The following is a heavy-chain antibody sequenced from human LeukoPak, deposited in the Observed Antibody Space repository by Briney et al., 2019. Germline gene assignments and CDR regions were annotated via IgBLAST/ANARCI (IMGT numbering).Heavy chain of an antibody. D-gene: IGHD5-12*01. CDR3: ARGYSGYALHYYYGMDV. Sequence: ASVKVSCKVSGYSLSDLSVNWVRQAPGEGLEWMGGFDPEDGKIFHAQKFQGRVTVTGDTSRDTAYLELSSLRSEDTAVYYCARGYSGYALHYYYGMDVWGQGTTVTVSS. CDR1: GYSLSDLS. V-gene: IGHV1-24*01. CDR2: FDPEDGKI. J-gene: IGHJ6*02.